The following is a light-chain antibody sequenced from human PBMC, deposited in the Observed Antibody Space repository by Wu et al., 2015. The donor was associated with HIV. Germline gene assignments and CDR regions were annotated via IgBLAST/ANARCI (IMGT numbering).Light chain of an antibody. V-gene: IGKV3-20*01. CDR1: QSITSNY. CDR2: ATS. Sequence: DILLTQSPGTLSLSPGERATLSCRASQSITSNYLAWYQQKPGQAPRLLVYATSNRATGIPDRISGSGSGTLFTLTISRLGPEDSAVYFCQQYVSSPTFGQGTRLEIK. CDR3: QQYVSSPT. J-gene: IGKJ5*01.